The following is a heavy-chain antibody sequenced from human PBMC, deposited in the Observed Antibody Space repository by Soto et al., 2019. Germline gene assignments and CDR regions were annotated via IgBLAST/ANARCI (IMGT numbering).Heavy chain of an antibody. Sequence: PGGSLRLSCAASGFTFSTYAMSWVRQAPRKGLEWVSAINGNGGDYTCYADSVKGRFTISRDNSKNTLYLQMNSLRAEDTAVYYCVPLCRYCSTTTPSWGQGTLVTVSS. J-gene: IGHJ4*02. V-gene: IGHV3-23*01. CDR3: VPLCRYCSTTTPS. D-gene: IGHD2-2*01. CDR2: INGNGGDYT. CDR1: GFTFSTYA.